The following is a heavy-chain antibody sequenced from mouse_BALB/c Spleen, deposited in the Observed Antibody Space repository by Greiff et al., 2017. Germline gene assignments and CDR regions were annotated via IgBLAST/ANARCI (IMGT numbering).Heavy chain of an antibody. CDR3: NAGDGNWNAMDY. CDR1: GFNIKDYY. Sequence: EVQLQQSGAELVRSGASVKLSCTASGFNIKDYYMHWVKQRPEQGLEWIGWIDPENGDTEYAPKFQGKATMTADTSSNTAYLQLSSLTSEDTAVYYCNAGDGNWNAMDYWGQGTSVTVSS. J-gene: IGHJ4*01. V-gene: IGHV14-4*02. CDR2: IDPENGDT. D-gene: IGHD2-1*01.